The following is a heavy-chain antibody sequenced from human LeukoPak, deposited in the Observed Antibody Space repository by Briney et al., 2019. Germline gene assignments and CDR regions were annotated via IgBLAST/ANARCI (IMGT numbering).Heavy chain of an antibody. CDR3: ARGLKLWVSNDY. D-gene: IGHD5-18*01. CDR2: IYTSGST. J-gene: IGHJ4*02. Sequence: SETLSLTRTVSGGSISSYYWSWFRQPPGKGLEWIGRIYTSGSTNYNPSLKSRVTMTVDTSKNQFSLKLSSVTAADTAVYYCARGLKLWVSNDYWGQGTLVTVSS. V-gene: IGHV4-4*07. CDR1: GGSISSYY.